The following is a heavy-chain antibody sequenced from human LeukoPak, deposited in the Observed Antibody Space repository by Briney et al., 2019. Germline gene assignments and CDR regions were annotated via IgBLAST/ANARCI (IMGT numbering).Heavy chain of an antibody. D-gene: IGHD4-17*01. CDR1: GGSISSGGYS. CDR3: ARVTVTTSFDI. Sequence: TTSETLSLTCAVSGGSISSGGYSWSCIRQPPGKGLEWIGYIYHSGSTYYNPSLKSRVTISVDRSKNQFSLKLSSVTAADTAVYCCARVTVTTSFDIWGQGTMVTVSS. CDR2: IYHSGST. J-gene: IGHJ3*02. V-gene: IGHV4-30-2*01.